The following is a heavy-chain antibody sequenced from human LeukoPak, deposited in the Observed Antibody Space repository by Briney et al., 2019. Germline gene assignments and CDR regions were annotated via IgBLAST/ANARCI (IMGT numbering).Heavy chain of an antibody. V-gene: IGHV3-15*07. Sequence: GGSLRLSCAASGFTFSNAWMNWVRQAPGKGLEWVGRIKSKTDGGTTDYAAPVKGRFTISRDDSKNTLYLQMNSLKTEDTAVYYCTTRVTMVRGVIDYWGQGTLVTVSS. CDR1: GFTFSNAW. J-gene: IGHJ4*02. D-gene: IGHD3-10*01. CDR3: TTRVTMVRGVIDY. CDR2: IKSKTDGGTT.